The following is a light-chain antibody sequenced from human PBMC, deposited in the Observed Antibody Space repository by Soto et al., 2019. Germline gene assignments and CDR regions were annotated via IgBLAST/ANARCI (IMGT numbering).Light chain of an antibody. CDR3: QQYLTSPKT. V-gene: IGKV3-20*01. CDR1: QSVSSSN. CDR2: GAS. Sequence: DIVLTQSPGTLPLSPWERATLSCRASQSVSSSNFAWYQQKPAQAPRLLIYGASRRAPGIPERFSGSGSGTDFTLTISRLEPEDFAVYYCQQYLTSPKTFGQGTKVDIK. J-gene: IGKJ1*01.